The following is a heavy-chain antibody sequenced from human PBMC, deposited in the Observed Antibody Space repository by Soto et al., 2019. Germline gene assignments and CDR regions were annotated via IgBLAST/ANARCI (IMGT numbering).Heavy chain of an antibody. Sequence: GEALKISCAASGFTFSNAWMSWVRQAPGKGLEWVGRIKSKTDGGTTDYAAPVKGRFTITRDDSKNTLYLQMNSLKTEDTAVYYCTTDRGSNYGSNPCAFDFWGQGTLVTVSS. V-gene: IGHV3-15*01. CDR3: TTDRGSNYGSNPCAFDF. D-gene: IGHD4-4*01. J-gene: IGHJ4*02. CDR2: IKSKTDGGTT. CDR1: GFTFSNAW.